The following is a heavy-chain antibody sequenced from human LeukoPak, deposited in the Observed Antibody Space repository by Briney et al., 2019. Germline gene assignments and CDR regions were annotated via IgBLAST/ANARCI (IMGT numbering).Heavy chain of an antibody. V-gene: IGHV1-18*01. J-gene: IGHJ6*03. CDR2: ISAYNGNT. CDR1: GYTFTSYG. D-gene: IGHD3-3*01. Sequence: GASVKVSCKASGYTFTSYGISWVRQAPAQGLEWMGWISAYNGNTNYAQKLQGRVTMTTDTSTSTAYMELRSLRSDDTAVYYCARDGITIFGVVITGDYYYYMDVWGKGTAVTVSS. CDR3: ARDGITIFGVVITGDYYYYMDV.